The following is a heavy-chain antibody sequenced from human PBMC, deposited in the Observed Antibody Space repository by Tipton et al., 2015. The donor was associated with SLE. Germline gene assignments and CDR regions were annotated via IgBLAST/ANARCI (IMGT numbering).Heavy chain of an antibody. CDR1: GGSISSYY. D-gene: IGHD6-13*01. CDR3: ARESIAAAGPFDY. CDR2: IYTSGST. Sequence: TLSLTCTVSGGSISSYYWSWIRQPPGKGLEWIGRIYTSGSTNYNPSLKSRVTISVDTSKNQFSLKLSSVTAADTAVYYCARESIAAAGPFDYWGQGTLVTVSS. V-gene: IGHV4-4*08. J-gene: IGHJ4*02.